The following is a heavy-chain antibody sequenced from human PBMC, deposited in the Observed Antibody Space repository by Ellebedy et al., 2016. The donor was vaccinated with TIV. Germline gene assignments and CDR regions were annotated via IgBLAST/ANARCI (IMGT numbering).Heavy chain of an antibody. CDR3: ARDCIDLHRSGWQGDFDI. Sequence: ASVKVSXKASGYSFTDFYMHWVRQAPGQGLEWMGIIHPGRGSTTYAQKFQGRVTMTSDTSTSTVYMELSSLRSEDTAVYYCARDCIDLHRSGWQGDFDIWGQGTMVTVSS. CDR1: GYSFTDFY. V-gene: IGHV1-46*01. CDR2: IHPGRGST. D-gene: IGHD6-19*01. J-gene: IGHJ3*02.